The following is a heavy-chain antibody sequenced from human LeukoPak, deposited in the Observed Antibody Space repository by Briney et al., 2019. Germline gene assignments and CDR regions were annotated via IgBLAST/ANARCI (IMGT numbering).Heavy chain of an antibody. D-gene: IGHD5-12*01. CDR3: ARAKEGFSGFDYLFDY. CDR1: GFTFSTYA. J-gene: IGHJ4*02. V-gene: IGHV3-30-3*01. CDR2: LSYDGSTK. Sequence: GGSLRLSCAASGFTFSTYAMHWVRQAPGKGLEWVALLSYDGSTKYYADSVKGRFTISRDNSKKSLYLQMNSLRAEDTAVYYCARAKEGFSGFDYLFDYWGQGTLVTASA.